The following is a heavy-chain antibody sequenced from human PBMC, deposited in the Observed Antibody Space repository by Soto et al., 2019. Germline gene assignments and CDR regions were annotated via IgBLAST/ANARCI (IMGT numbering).Heavy chain of an antibody. Sequence: QVQLVESGGGVVQPGRSLRLSCAASGFTFSSYGMHWVRQAPGKGLEWVAIISSDGDNKYYADSVKGRFTISRDNSKNTLYLHMNSLRPEDTAVYYCAQIQGNIALAGTYGIDYWGQGTLVTVS. CDR3: AQIQGNIALAGTYGIDY. J-gene: IGHJ4*02. CDR1: GFTFSSYG. D-gene: IGHD6-19*01. V-gene: IGHV3-30*18. CDR2: ISSDGDNK.